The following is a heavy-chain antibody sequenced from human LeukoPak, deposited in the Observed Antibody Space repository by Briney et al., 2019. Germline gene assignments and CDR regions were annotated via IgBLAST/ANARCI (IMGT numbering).Heavy chain of an antibody. CDR3: ARDVSPENSAYNWAIYYYYTMDV. J-gene: IGHJ6*02. V-gene: IGHV1-69*04. Sequence: SVKVSCKASGGTFSSYAISWVRQAPGQGLEWMGRIIPILGIANYAQKFQGRVTITADKSTSTAYMELSSLRSDDTAVYYCARDVSPENSAYNWAIYYYYTMDVWGQGTTVTVSS. CDR1: GGTFSSYA. CDR2: IIPILGIA. D-gene: IGHD5-12*01.